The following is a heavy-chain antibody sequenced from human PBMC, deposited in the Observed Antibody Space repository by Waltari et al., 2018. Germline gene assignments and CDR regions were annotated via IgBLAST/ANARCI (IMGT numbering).Heavy chain of an antibody. V-gene: IGHV4-38-2*01. J-gene: IGHJ4*02. CDR3: ARGVDY. Sequence: QVQLQESGPGLVKPSETLSLTCAVSGYSISSGYYWGWIRQPPGKGLEWIGNIYHSGYTYYNPSLQSRVTISVDTSKNQFSLNLTSVTAADTAVYYCARGVDYWGQGTLVTVSS. CDR2: IYHSGYT. CDR1: GYSISSGYY.